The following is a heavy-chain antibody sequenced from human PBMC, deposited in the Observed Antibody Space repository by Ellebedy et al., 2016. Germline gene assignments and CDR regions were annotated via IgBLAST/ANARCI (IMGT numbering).Heavy chain of an antibody. CDR2: VNPSAGTT. V-gene: IGHV1-46*04. CDR1: GYTFIDYN. D-gene: IGHD2-8*02. J-gene: IGHJ3*02. Sequence: ASVKVSCKASGYTFIDYNMHWVRQAPGQGLEWMGVVNPSAGTTRYAQTLQGRLIMTGDTSTRTVYMELSGLISDDSAVYYRTRDPHFYESTGGDDAFDIWGQGTVVIVSS. CDR3: TRDPHFYESTGGDDAFDI.